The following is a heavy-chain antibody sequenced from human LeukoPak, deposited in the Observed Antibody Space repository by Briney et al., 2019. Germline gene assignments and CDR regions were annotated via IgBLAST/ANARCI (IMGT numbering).Heavy chain of an antibody. Sequence: SETLSLTCPDSVCSISSGSYYWSWIRQPAGKGLEWIGRIYTSGSTNYNPSLKSRVTISVDTSKNQFSLKLSSVTAADTAVYYCARDSEDGDDAFDIWGQGTMVTVSS. CDR2: IYTSGST. J-gene: IGHJ3*02. V-gene: IGHV4-61*02. CDR1: VCSISSGSYY. CDR3: ARDSEDGDDAFDI. D-gene: IGHD4-17*01.